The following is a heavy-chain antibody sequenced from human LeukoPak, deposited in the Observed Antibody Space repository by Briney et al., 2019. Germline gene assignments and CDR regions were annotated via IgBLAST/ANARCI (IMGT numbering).Heavy chain of an antibody. Sequence: SVKVSCKASGGTFSSYAISWVRQAPGQGLERMGGIIPIFSTANYAQKFQGRVTITADESTSTAYMELSSLRSEDTAVYYCARGRWRSSDAFDIWGQGTMVTVSS. J-gene: IGHJ3*02. V-gene: IGHV1-69*13. CDR3: ARGRWRSSDAFDI. D-gene: IGHD2-15*01. CDR2: IIPIFSTA. CDR1: GGTFSSYA.